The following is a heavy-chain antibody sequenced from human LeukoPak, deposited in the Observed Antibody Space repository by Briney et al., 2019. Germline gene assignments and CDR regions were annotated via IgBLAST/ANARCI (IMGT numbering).Heavy chain of an antibody. CDR3: ARGGLGIGNAFDI. D-gene: IGHD3/OR15-3a*01. Sequence: SETLSLTCAVSGGSISSGGYSWSWIRQPPGKGLEWIGYIYHSGSTYYNPSLKSRVTISVDRSKNQFSLKLSSVAAADTAVYYCARGGLGIGNAFDIWGQGTMVTVSS. V-gene: IGHV4-30-2*01. J-gene: IGHJ3*02. CDR2: IYHSGST. CDR1: GGSISSGGYS.